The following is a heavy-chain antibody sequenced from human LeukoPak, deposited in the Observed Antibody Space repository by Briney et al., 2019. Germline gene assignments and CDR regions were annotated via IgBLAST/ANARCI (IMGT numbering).Heavy chain of an antibody. CDR1: GGTFIIYA. J-gene: IGHJ5*02. CDR3: VRGGSIPELLNWFDL. V-gene: IGHV1-69*13. Sequence: SVKVSCKASGGTFIIYAISWVRQAPGQGLEWIVGIIPIFVTATYTQKFQGRVTITADESTSTAYMDLSSLRSPRTPLYYSVRGGSIPELLNWFDLWGQGTRVSV. D-gene: IGHD2-21*01. CDR2: IIPIFVTA.